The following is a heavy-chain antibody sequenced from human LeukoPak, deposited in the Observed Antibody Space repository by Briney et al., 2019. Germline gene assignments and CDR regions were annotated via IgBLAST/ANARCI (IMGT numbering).Heavy chain of an antibody. V-gene: IGHV4-38-2*01. CDR3: ARALPAFNY. J-gene: IGHJ4*02. CDR1: GYSISSGYY. CDR2: IYHSGST. Sequence: TSETLSLTCAVSGYSISSGYYWGWIRQPPGKGLEWIGSIYHSGSTYYNPSLKSRVTISVDTSKNQFSLKLSSVTAADTAVYYCARALPAFNYWGQGTLVTVSS. D-gene: IGHD2-2*01.